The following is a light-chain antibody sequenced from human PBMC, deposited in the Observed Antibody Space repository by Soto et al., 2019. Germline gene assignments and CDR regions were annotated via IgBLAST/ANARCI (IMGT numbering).Light chain of an antibody. CDR3: AAWDDSLSGPV. V-gene: IGLV1-47*01. CDR2: RNN. J-gene: IGLJ2*01. Sequence: VLTQPPSASGPPGQRVTISCSGSSSNIGSNYVYWYQQLPGTAPKLLIYRNNQRPSGVPDRFSGSKSGTSASLAISGLRSEDEADYYCAAWDDSLSGPVFGGGTKLTVL. CDR1: SSNIGSNY.